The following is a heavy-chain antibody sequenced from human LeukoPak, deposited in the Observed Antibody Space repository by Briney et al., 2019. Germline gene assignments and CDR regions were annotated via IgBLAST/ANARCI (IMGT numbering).Heavy chain of an antibody. CDR2: INSNGGST. J-gene: IGHJ4*02. V-gene: IGHV3-64*01. CDR1: GFTFSTYA. Sequence: PGGSLRLSCAASGFTFSTYAMHWVRQAPGKGLEYVSTINSNGGSTYYANSVKGRFTISRDNSKNTLYLQMGSLRAEDMAVYYCARDNWRREWLGFDYWGQGTLVTVSS. CDR3: ARDNWRREWLGFDY. D-gene: IGHD6-19*01.